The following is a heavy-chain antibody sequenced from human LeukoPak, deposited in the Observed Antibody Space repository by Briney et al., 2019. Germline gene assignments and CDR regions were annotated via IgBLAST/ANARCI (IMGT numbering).Heavy chain of an antibody. J-gene: IGHJ4*02. CDR2: IFNSGRT. Sequence: SETLSLTCTVSGYSISSGYYWGWIRPPPGKGLEWIGSIFNSGRTYYNQSLKRRVTISGETAKNKMSLKLRTVTAADTAVYYCARVFRRREASYDSSGYYYDYWGQGTLVTVSS. CDR3: ARVFRRREASYDSSGYYYDY. CDR1: GYSISSGYY. D-gene: IGHD3-22*01. V-gene: IGHV4-38-2*02.